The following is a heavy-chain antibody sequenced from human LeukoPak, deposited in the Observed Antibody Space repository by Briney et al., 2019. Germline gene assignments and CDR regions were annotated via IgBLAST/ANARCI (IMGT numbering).Heavy chain of an antibody. J-gene: IGHJ4*02. D-gene: IGHD5-12*01. CDR2: ISDSGSNT. CDR1: GFMFSTYA. V-gene: IGHV3-23*01. Sequence: GGSLRLSCAASGFMFSTYAMSWVRQAPGRGLEWVSGISDSGSNTYYADSVKGRFTISRDNAKNSLYLQMNSLRAEDTAVYYCARARGGYNYYPFDYWGQGTLVTVSS. CDR3: ARARGGYNYYPFDY.